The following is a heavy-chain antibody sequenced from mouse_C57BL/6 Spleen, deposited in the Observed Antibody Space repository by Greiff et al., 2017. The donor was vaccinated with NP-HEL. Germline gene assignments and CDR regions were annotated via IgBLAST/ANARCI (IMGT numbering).Heavy chain of an antibody. D-gene: IGHD2-4*01. CDR3: ARFDYDGAMDY. V-gene: IGHV1-20*01. CDR1: GYSFTGYF. Sequence: VQLQQSGPELVKPGESVKISCKASGYSFTGYFMNWVMQSHGKSLEWIGRINPYNGDTFYNQKFKGKASLTVDKSSSTAHMELRSLTSEDSAVYYCARFDYDGAMDYWGQGTSVTVSS. J-gene: IGHJ4*01. CDR2: INPYNGDT.